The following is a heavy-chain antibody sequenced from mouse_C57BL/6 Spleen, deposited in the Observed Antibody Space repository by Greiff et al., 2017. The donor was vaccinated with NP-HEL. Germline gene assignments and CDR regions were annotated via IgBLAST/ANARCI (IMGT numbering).Heavy chain of an antibody. CDR1: GYSFTSYY. V-gene: IGHV1-66*01. J-gene: IGHJ2*01. CDR3: AFGIGSNYFDD. D-gene: IGHD1-1*01. CDR2: IYPGSGNT. Sequence: VQLQQSGPELVKPGASVTISCKASGYSFTSYYIHWVKQRPGQGLEWIGWIYPGSGNTNYNEKFKGKATLTSDTSSSTAYMQISSLTSEDAAVYYCAFGIGSNYFDDWGQGTTLTVSS.